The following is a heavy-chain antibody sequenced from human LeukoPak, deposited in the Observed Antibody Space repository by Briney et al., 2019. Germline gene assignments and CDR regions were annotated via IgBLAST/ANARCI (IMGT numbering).Heavy chain of an antibody. V-gene: IGHV4-31*03. J-gene: IGHJ4*02. CDR1: GGSISSGGYY. D-gene: IGHD3-22*01. CDR2: IYYSGST. Sequence: TSETLSLTCTVSGGSISSGGYYWSWIRQHPGKGLEWIGYIYYSGSTYYNPSLKSRVTISVDTSKNQFSLKLSSVTAADSAVYYCARSDSSAYYFDYWGQGTLVTVSS. CDR3: ARSDSSAYYFDY.